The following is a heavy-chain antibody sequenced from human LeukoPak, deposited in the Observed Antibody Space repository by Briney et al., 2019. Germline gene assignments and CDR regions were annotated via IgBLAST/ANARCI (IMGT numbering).Heavy chain of an antibody. D-gene: IGHD2-2*01. CDR3: AKDKAGVVPAATHFDF. V-gene: IGHV3-23*01. J-gene: IGHJ4*02. Sequence: GGSLRLSCAASGFTFSNYAMSWVRQAPGKGLEWVSAISGSGGSTYYADSVKGRFTISRDNSKNTLYLQMNSLRAEDTAVYYCAKDKAGVVPAATHFDFWGQGTLVTVSS. CDR2: ISGSGGST. CDR1: GFTFSNYA.